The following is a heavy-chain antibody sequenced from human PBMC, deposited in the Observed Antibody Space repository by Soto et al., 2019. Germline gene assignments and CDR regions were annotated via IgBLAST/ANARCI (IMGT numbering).Heavy chain of an antibody. V-gene: IGHV4-30-4*01. CDR1: GDSISSCDYY. CDR3: ARECYGYVY. Sequence: QVQLQESGPGLVKPSQTLSLTCTISGDSISSCDYYWSWICQHPGKGLEWIGHIYYRGSTYSNPSLKSRVTISVDASNTRFSLKLCSVPAAGTVVSYCARECYGYVYWGQVTLVTVSA. D-gene: IGHD5-18*01. J-gene: IGHJ4*02. CDR2: IYYRGST.